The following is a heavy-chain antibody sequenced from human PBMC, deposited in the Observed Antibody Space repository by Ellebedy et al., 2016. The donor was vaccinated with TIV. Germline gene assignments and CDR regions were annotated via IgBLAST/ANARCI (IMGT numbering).Heavy chain of an antibody. Sequence: PGGSLRLSCAASGFTVNSYFMSWVRQAPGKGLEWVSIIYKDGGTNYTDSALGRFTISRDNSENTLYLQMDSLRAEDTAGYYWARDPGGGGNYGDNWFDPWGQGTPVTVSS. D-gene: IGHD4-17*01. V-gene: IGHV3-66*01. CDR2: IYKDGGT. J-gene: IGHJ5*02. CDR1: GFTVNSYF. CDR3: ARDPGGGGNYGDNWFDP.